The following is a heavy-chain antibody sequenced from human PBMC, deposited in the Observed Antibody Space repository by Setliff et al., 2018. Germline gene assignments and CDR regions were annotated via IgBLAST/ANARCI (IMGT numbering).Heavy chain of an antibody. J-gene: IGHJ5*02. V-gene: IGHV4-39*07. CDR2: IYQNGIT. D-gene: IGHD3-9*01. Sequence: SQTLSLTCSLSGASISTTYYYWDWIRQSPEKGLEWIGTIYQNGITYYNPSVKSRVTISVDKSKNQFSLSLRSVTAADTAVYYCATDGPVLNGDYISWGQGTLVTVSS. CDR3: ATDGPVLNGDYIS. CDR1: GASISTTYYY.